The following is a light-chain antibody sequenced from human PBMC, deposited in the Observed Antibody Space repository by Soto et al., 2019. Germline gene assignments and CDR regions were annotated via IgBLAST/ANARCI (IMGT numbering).Light chain of an antibody. CDR3: QQYGSSPQT. CDR1: QSVRSTY. CDR2: GAS. J-gene: IGKJ1*01. Sequence: ETVLTQSPGTLFLSPGERATLSCRASQSVRSTYLAWYQQKPGQAPRLLIYGASSRATGIPDRFSGSGSGTDFTLTISRLEPEDFAVYYCQQYGSSPQTFGQGTKVEIK. V-gene: IGKV3-20*01.